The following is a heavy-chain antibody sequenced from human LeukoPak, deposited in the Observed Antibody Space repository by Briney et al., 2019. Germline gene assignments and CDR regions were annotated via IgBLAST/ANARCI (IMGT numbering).Heavy chain of an antibody. CDR2: ISGSGGST. V-gene: IGHV3-23*01. J-gene: IGHJ2*01. Sequence: GGSLRLSCAASGFTFSSYAMSWVRQAPGKGLEWVSTISGSGGSTYYADSVRGRFTISRDNSKNTLHLQMNNLTADDTAIYYCARELVSLGTGYFDLWGRGTLVTVSS. D-gene: IGHD7-27*01. CDR1: GFTFSSYA. CDR3: ARELVSLGTGYFDL.